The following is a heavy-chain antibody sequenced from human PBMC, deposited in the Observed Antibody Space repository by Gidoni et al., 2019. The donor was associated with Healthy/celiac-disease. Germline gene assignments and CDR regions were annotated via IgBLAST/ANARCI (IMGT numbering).Heavy chain of an antibody. CDR3: ARKRVPYSSSSGVGY. CDR1: GGSFSGYY. D-gene: IGHD6-6*01. CDR2: INHSGST. J-gene: IGHJ4*02. V-gene: IGHV4-34*01. Sequence: QVQLQQWGAGLLKPSETLSLTFAVSGGSFSGYYWSWIRQPQGKGLEWIGEINHSGSTNYNPSLKSRVTISVDTAKNQFSRKLSSVTAADTAVYYCARKRVPYSSSSGVGYWGQGTLVTVSS.